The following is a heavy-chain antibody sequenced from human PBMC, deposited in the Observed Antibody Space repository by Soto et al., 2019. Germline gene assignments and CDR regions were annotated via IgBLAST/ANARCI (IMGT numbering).Heavy chain of an antibody. J-gene: IGHJ4*02. CDR3: ARSHGSGSYYNDY. CDR1: GGSISSGNYC. D-gene: IGHD3-10*01. CDR2: IYYSGST. V-gene: IGHV4-30-4*01. Sequence: GGSISSGNYCWSWIRQPPGKGLEWIGYIYYSGSTYYNPSLKSRVTISVDASKNQFSLKPSSVTAADTAVYYCARSHGSGSYYNDYWGQGTLVTVSS.